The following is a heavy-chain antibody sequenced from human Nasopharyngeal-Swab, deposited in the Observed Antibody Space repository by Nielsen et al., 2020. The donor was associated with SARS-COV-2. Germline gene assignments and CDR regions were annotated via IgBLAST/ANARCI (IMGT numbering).Heavy chain of an antibody. V-gene: IGHV1-69*13. Sequence: SVKVSCKASGGTFSSYAISWVRQAPGKGLEWMGGIIPIFGTANYAQKFQGRVTITADESTSTAYMELSSLRSEDTAVYYCARDWLTRGYSYAEEETALGVWGQGTTVTVSS. CDR2: IIPIFGTA. CDR1: GGTFSSYA. D-gene: IGHD5-18*01. CDR3: ARDWLTRGYSYAEEETALGV. J-gene: IGHJ6*02.